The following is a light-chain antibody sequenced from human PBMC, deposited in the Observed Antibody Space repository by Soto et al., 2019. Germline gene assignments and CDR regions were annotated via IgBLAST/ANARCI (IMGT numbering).Light chain of an antibody. Sequence: DIQMTQSPSSLSASVGDRVTITCQASQDISHYLNWYQQKPGKAPKLLIYDASNLETGVPSRFSGSGSGTVFTFTISSLQPEDIATYFCQQYDNLPYTFGQGTKLEIK. CDR1: QDISHY. CDR3: QQYDNLPYT. J-gene: IGKJ2*01. V-gene: IGKV1-33*01. CDR2: DAS.